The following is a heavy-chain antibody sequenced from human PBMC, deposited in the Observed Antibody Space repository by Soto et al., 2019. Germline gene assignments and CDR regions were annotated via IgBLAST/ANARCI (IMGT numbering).Heavy chain of an antibody. V-gene: IGHV3-23*01. CDR1: GFTFSSYA. D-gene: IGHD3-3*01. Sequence: GGSLRLSCAASGFTFSSYAMSWVRQAPGKGLEWVSAISGSGGSTYYADSVKGRFTISRDNSKNTLYLQMNSLRAEDTAVYYCAKRPLRYRTIFGVVQEAGLDYWGQGTLVTSPQ. CDR2: ISGSGGST. J-gene: IGHJ4*02. CDR3: AKRPLRYRTIFGVVQEAGLDY.